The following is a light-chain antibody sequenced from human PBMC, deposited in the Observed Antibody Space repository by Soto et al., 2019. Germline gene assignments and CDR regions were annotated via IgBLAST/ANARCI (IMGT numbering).Light chain of an antibody. CDR2: GAS. V-gene: IGKV3-20*01. CDR1: QSVSSSN. CDR3: QQYGSSPRT. Sequence: VLTQSPVTLSLSPGQRATLSCGASQSVSSSNLAWYQQKPGQAPTLLIYGASIRAAGIPDRFSGSGSGTDFTLTIRRLEPEDFAVYYCQQYGSSPRTFGQGTKVDIK. J-gene: IGKJ1*01.